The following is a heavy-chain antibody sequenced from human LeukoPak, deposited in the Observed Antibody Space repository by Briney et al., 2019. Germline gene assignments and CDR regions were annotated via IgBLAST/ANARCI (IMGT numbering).Heavy chain of an antibody. CDR2: IRYDGSNK. J-gene: IGHJ3*02. CDR3: AKDAMTTVTTYAFDI. D-gene: IGHD4-17*01. CDR1: GFTFSSYG. V-gene: IGHV3-30*02. Sequence: PGGSLRLSCAASGFTFSSYGIHWVRQAPGKGLEWVAFIRYDGSNKYYADSVKGRFTISRDNSKNTLYLQMNSLRAEDTAVYYCAKDAMTTVTTYAFDIWGQGTMVTVSS.